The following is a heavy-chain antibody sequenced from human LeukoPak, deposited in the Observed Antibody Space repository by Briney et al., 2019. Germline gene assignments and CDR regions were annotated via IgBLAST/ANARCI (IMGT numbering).Heavy chain of an antibody. CDR1: GGSISTSDNY. V-gene: IGHV4-39*07. J-gene: IGHJ4*02. CDR3: ASFEGAFDN. Sequence: SETLSLTCIVSGGSISTSDNYWGWIRQPPGKGLEWIGSIYYSGSTYYNPSLKSRVTISVDMSKKEFYLKLHSVTAADTAVYHCASFEGAFDNWGQGTLVTVSS. CDR2: IYYSGST.